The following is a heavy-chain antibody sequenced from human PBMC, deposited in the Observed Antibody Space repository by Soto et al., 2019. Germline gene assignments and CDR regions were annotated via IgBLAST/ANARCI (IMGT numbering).Heavy chain of an antibody. D-gene: IGHD5-18*01. CDR1: GFNFSKYA. CDR2: ISGSGGST. Sequence: HPGGSLRLSCAASGFNFSKYAMSWVRQAPGKGLEWVSGISGSGGSTYYADSVKGRCTISRDNSKNTLYLQMNSLRAEDTALYYCAKGDTVMANYYGMDVWGQGTTVTVSS. J-gene: IGHJ6*02. V-gene: IGHV3-23*01. CDR3: AKGDTVMANYYGMDV.